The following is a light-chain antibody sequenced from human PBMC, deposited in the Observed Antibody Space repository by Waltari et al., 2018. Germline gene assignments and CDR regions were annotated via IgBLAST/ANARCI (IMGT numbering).Light chain of an antibody. J-gene: IGLJ1*01. CDR1: SSDVGGYDY. Sequence: QSALTQPASVSGSPGPSITISCPGTSSDVGGYDYVSWYQHHPGKAPKFMIYDVNNRASGVSNRFSGSKSGNTASLTISGLQAEDEADYYCCSYTSSSTFVFGTGTKVSVL. CDR3: CSYTSSSTFV. V-gene: IGLV2-14*01. CDR2: DVN.